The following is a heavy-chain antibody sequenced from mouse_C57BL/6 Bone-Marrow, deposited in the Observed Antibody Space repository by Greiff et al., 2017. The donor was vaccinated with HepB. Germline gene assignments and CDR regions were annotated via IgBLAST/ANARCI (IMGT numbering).Heavy chain of an antibody. CDR1: GYTFTSYG. D-gene: IGHD1-1*01. Sequence: VQLQQSGAELARPGASVKLSCKASGYTFTSYGISWVKQRTGQGLEWIGEIYPRSGNTYYNEKFKGKATLIADKSSSTAYMELRSLTSEDSAVYFCARKSITTVVEDYYAMDYWGQGTSVTVSS. CDR2: IYPRSGNT. J-gene: IGHJ4*01. V-gene: IGHV1-81*01. CDR3: ARKSITTVVEDYYAMDY.